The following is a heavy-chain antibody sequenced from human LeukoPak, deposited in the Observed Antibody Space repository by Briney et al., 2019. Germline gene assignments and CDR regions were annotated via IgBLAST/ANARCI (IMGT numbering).Heavy chain of an antibody. CDR3: ATGHCNTSSCYYYYMDV. Sequence: GASVKVSCKVSGYTLRELSMHWVRQAPAKGLQWTGVFDPEDGESIIAQKFQGRLTMTEDTSTDTAYMELSSLTSEDTAMYYCATGHCNTSSCYYYYMDVWGKGTTVTVSS. D-gene: IGHD2/OR15-2a*01. J-gene: IGHJ6*03. V-gene: IGHV1-24*01. CDR1: GYTLRELS. CDR2: FDPEDGES.